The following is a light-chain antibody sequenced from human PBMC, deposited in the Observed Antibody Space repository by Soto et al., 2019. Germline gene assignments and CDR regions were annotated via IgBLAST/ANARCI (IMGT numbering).Light chain of an antibody. V-gene: IGKV1-12*01. CDR1: QGIGSW. J-gene: IGKJ4*01. CDR2: GAS. CDR3: QQASSFPLT. Sequence: DLQMTQSPSSVSASVGDRITITCRSSQGIGSWLAWYQQKPGKPPKLLISGASSLRSGVPSRFSGSGSGTDFTLTISNLQPEDSSTYYCQQASSFPLTFGGGTKVEI.